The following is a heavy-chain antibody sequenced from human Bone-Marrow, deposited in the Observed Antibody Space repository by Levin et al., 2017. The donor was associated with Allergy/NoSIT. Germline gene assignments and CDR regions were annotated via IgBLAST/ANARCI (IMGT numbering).Heavy chain of an antibody. J-gene: IGHJ6*04. V-gene: IGHV1-69*06. D-gene: IGHD6-13*01. CDR3: ARDSKGSSWSGGCMDV. CDR1: GGTFSSYA. Sequence: PGESLKISCKASGGTFSSYAISWVRQAPGQGLEWMGGIIPIFGTANYAQKFQGRVTITADKSTSTAYMELSSLRSEDTAVYYCARDSKGSSWSGGCMDVWGKGTTVTVSS. CDR2: IIPIFGTA.